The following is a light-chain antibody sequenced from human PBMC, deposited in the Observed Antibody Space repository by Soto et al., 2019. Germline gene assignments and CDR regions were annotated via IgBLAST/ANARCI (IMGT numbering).Light chain of an antibody. Sequence: QSVLTQPASVSGAPGQSITIYCTGTSSDVGGYNYVSWYQQHPGKAPKLMIYDVSNRPSGVSNRFSGSKSGNTASLTISGLQAEDEADYYCSSYTSSSTLYVLGTGTKVTVL. CDR3: SSYTSSSTLYV. CDR1: SSDVGGYNY. CDR2: DVS. V-gene: IGLV2-14*01. J-gene: IGLJ1*01.